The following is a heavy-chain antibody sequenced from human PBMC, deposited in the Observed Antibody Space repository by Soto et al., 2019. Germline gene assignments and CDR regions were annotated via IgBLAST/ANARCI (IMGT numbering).Heavy chain of an antibody. CDR2: IYWDDDK. J-gene: IGHJ6*02. D-gene: IGHD6-6*01. Sequence: SGPTLVNPTQTLTLTCTFSGFSLSTSGVGVGWIRQPPGKALEWLALIYWDDDKRYSPSLKSRLTITKDTSKNQVVLTMTNMDPVDTATYYCARILGDSSSGNYYYYGMDVWGQGTTVTVSS. CDR3: ARILGDSSSGNYYYYGMDV. V-gene: IGHV2-5*02. CDR1: GFSLSTSGVG.